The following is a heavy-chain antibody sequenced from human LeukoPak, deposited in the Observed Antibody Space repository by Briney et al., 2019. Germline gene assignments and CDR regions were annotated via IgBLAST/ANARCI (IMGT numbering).Heavy chain of an antibody. CDR1: GYTFTSYY. CDR3: VARLPAAILVDV. CDR2: INPSGGST. D-gene: IGHD2-2*02. J-gene: IGHJ6*04. Sequence: ASVKVSCKASGYTFTSYYMHWVRQAPGQGLEWMGIINPSGGSTSYAQKFQDRVTMTRDTSMSTVYMELSSLRSEDTAVYYCVARLPAAILVDVWGKGTTVTVSS. V-gene: IGHV1-46*01.